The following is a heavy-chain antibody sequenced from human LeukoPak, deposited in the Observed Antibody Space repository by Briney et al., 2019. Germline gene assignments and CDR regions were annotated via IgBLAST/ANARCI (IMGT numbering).Heavy chain of an antibody. CDR3: ARDHHTLTY. D-gene: IGHD1-14*01. V-gene: IGHV4-39*07. J-gene: IGHJ4*02. Sequence: PSETLSLTCTVSGGSISSSSHYWGWIRQPPGKGLEWIGSIHYSGSTNFNPSLKSRVTISVDTSKNQVSLKLSSVTAADTAVYYCARDHHTLTYWGQGTLVTVSS. CDR1: GGSISSSSHY. CDR2: IHYSGST.